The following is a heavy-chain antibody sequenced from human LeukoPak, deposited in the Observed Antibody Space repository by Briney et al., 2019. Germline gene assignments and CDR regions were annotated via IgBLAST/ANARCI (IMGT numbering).Heavy chain of an antibody. D-gene: IGHD1-20*01. V-gene: IGHV4-31*03. J-gene: IGHJ2*01. CDR1: GGSISSGGYY. CDR2: IYYSGST. CDR3: ARGYNWNRDWYFDL. Sequence: TLSLTCTVSGGSISSGGYYWSWIRQHPGKGLEWIGYIYYSGSTYYNPSLKSRVTISVDTSKNQFSLKLSSVTAADTAVYYCARGYNWNRDWYFDLWGRGTLVTVSS.